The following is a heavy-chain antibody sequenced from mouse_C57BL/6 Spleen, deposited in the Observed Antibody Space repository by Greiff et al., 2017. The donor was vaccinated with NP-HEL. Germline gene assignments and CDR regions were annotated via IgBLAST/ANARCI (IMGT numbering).Heavy chain of an antibody. CDR2: INPNNGGT. CDR3: ARNYGSSL. D-gene: IGHD1-1*01. Sequence: EVQLQQSGPELVKPGASVKISCKASGYTFTDYYMNWVKQSHGKSLEWIGDINPNNGGTSYNQKFKGKATLTVDKSSSTAYMELRSLTSEDSAVYYCARNYGSSLWGQGTTLTVSS. J-gene: IGHJ2*01. V-gene: IGHV1-26*01. CDR1: GYTFTDYY.